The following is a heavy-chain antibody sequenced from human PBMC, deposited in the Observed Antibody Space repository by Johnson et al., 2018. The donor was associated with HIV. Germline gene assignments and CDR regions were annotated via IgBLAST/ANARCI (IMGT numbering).Heavy chain of an antibody. CDR3: ARPHSFQYQHAFDI. J-gene: IGHJ3*02. Sequence: QVQLVESGGGLVQPGGSLRLSCAASGFTFSSYAMHWVRQPPGKGLEWVAVISYDGNNKYYADSVKGRVTISRDNSKNTLYLQMNSLRAADTALYYCARPHSFQYQHAFDIWGQGTKVTVSS. CDR1: GFTFSSYA. CDR2: ISYDGNNK. D-gene: IGHD1-26*01. V-gene: IGHV3-30-3*01.